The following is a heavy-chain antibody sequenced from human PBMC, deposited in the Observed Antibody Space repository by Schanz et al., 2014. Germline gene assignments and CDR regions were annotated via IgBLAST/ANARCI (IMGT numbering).Heavy chain of an antibody. CDR1: GGSIRSYF. J-gene: IGHJ2*01. V-gene: IGHV4-59*12. Sequence: QVQLQESGPGLLKPSETLSLTCTVSGGSIRSYFWSWIRQPPGKGLEWIGYIYYSGSSDYNPSLKTRVPISLDTSKNHFSLTLTSLTAADTAVYYCARDTTWRLDLWGRGTLVTVSS. D-gene: IGHD1-1*01. CDR2: IYYSGSS. CDR3: ARDTTWRLDL.